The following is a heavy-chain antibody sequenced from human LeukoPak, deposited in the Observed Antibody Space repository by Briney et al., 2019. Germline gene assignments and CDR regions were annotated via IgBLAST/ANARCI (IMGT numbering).Heavy chain of an antibody. CDR2: INPSGGST. V-gene: IGHV1-46*01. J-gene: IGHJ4*02. CDR3: ARDSADYGDYDY. CDR1: GYTFTSYF. Sequence: ASVNVSCKASGYTFTSYFMHWVRQAPGQGLDWMGIINPSGGSTSYAQKFQGRVTMTRDTSTSTVYMELSSLRSEDTAVYYCARDSADYGDYDYWGQGALVTVSS. D-gene: IGHD4-17*01.